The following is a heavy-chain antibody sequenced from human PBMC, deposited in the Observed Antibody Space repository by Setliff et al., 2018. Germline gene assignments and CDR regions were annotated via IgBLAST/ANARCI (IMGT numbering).Heavy chain of an antibody. CDR3: ARVSSYGSGSYYYYYYGMDV. CDR2: IYTSGST. Sequence: PSETLSLTCTVSGGSISSGSYYWSWIRQPAGKGLEWIGHIYTSGSTNYNPSLKSRVTISVDTSKNQFSLKLSSVTAADTAVYYCARVSSYGSGSYYYYYYGMDVWGQGTTVTVSS. V-gene: IGHV4-61*09. D-gene: IGHD3-10*01. J-gene: IGHJ6*02. CDR1: GGSISSGSYY.